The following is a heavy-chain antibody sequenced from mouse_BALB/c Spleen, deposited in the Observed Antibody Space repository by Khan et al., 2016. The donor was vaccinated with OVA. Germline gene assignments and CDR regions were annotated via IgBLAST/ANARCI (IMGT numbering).Heavy chain of an antibody. J-gene: IGHJ4*01. Sequence: QVQLKESGPGLVAPSQSLSITCTASGFSLSRYNIHWVRQPPGKGLEWLGMIWGGGGTDYNSTLKSRLSISKDNYKSQVFLKMNSLQTDDTAMYYCARDYYRYDGYYAMDYWGQGTSVTVSS. V-gene: IGHV2-6-4*01. D-gene: IGHD2-14*01. CDR1: GFSLSRYN. CDR3: ARDYYRYDGYYAMDY. CDR2: IWGGGGT.